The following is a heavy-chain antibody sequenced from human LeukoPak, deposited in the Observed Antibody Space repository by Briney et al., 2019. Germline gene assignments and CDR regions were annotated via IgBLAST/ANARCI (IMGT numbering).Heavy chain of an antibody. CDR2: LHTSGDT. CDR1: GLTGRHHY. Sequence: GGSLRLSCAASGLTGRHHYVRGARQAPGKGLEWVSALHTSGDTCYADSVKGRFTISRDNAKNSLYLQMNSLRAEDTAVYYCAREGYYYDSSGYSYFDYWGQGTLVTVSS. J-gene: IGHJ4*02. V-gene: IGHV3-69-1*01. D-gene: IGHD3-22*01. CDR3: AREGYYYDSSGYSYFDY.